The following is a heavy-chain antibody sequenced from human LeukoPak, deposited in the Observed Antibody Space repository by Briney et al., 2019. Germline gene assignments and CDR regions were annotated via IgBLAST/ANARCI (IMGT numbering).Heavy chain of an antibody. V-gene: IGHV4-61*02. CDR1: GGSISSGSYY. J-gene: IGHJ4*02. CDR3: ARGGSGYDYVWGSYRWIY. CDR2: IYTSGST. D-gene: IGHD3-16*02. Sequence: SQTLSLTCTVSGGSISSGSYYWSWIRQPAGKGLEWIGRIYTSGSTNYNPSLKSRVTISVDTSKNQFSLKLSSVTAADTAVYYCARGGSGYDYVWGSYRWIYWGQGTLVTVSS.